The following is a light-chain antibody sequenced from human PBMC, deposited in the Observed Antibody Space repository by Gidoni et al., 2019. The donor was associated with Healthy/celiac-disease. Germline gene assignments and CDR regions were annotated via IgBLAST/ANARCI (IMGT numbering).Light chain of an antibody. J-gene: IGKJ4*02. CDR1: QGISSY. CDR2: AAS. V-gene: IGKV1-8*01. Sequence: AIRMTQSPSSLSASTGDRVTITCRASQGISSYLAWYQQKPGKAPKLLIYAASTMQSGVPSRCSGSGAGTDFTLTISCLQAEDFAAYYCRQYYRYPRTFXGXTKVEIK. CDR3: RQYYRYPRT.